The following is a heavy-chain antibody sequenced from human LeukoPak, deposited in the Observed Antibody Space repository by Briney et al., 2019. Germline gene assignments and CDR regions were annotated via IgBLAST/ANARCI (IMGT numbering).Heavy chain of an antibody. Sequence: GGSLRLSCAASGFTFSNYWMHWVRQAPGKGLVWVSRIISDGSSAYYADSVKGRFTISRDNAKNTLYLQMNSLRAEDTAVYYCVKDRTGIYTLDYWGQGTLVTVSS. V-gene: IGHV3-74*01. CDR1: GFTFSNYW. D-gene: IGHD3-10*01. CDR3: VKDRTGIYTLDY. J-gene: IGHJ4*02. CDR2: IISDGSSA.